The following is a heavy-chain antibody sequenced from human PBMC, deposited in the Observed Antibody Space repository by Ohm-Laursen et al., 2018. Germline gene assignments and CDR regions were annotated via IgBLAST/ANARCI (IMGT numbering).Heavy chain of an antibody. CDR3: ARGGIAVALDY. CDR1: GDSISSYY. Sequence: SETLSLTCSVSGDSISSYYWSWIRQPAGKGLEWIGHIYTSGSTNYNPSLKSRVTMSVDTSKKQFSLNRSSVTAADTAVYYCARGGIAVALDYWGQGTLVTVSS. J-gene: IGHJ4*02. D-gene: IGHD6-19*01. CDR2: IYTSGST. V-gene: IGHV4-4*07.